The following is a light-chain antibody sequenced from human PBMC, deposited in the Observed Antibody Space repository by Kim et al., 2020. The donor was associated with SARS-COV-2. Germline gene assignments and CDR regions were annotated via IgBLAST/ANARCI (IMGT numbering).Light chain of an antibody. Sequence: EIVLTQSPDTLSLFPGERATLSCRASQRVTGTYLAWYQQKPGQAPRLLISDASSRAAGIPDRFSGNGSGTDFTLTISRLEPGDSAVYHCQQYGDSPKTFGQGTKVEI. CDR2: DAS. V-gene: IGKV3-20*01. CDR3: QQYGDSPKT. CDR1: QRVTGTY. J-gene: IGKJ1*01.